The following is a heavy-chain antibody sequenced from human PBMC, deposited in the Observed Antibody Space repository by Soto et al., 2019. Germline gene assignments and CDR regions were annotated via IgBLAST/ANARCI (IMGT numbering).Heavy chain of an antibody. J-gene: IGHJ6*03. CDR3: AKVSVTSNYYYYYMDV. CDR1: GFTFSSYA. Sequence: EVQLLESGGGLVQPGGSLRLSCAASGFTFSSYAMSWVRRAPGKGLEWVSAISGSGGSTYYADSVKGRFTISRDNSKNTLYLQMNSLRAEDTAVYYCAKVSVTSNYYYYYMDVWGKGTTVTVSS. D-gene: IGHD4-4*01. CDR2: ISGSGGST. V-gene: IGHV3-23*01.